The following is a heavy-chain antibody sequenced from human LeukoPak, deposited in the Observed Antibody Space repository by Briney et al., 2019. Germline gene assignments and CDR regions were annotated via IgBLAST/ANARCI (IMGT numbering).Heavy chain of an antibody. CDR1: GDSMNPYH. Sequence: SETLSLTCTVSGDSMNPYHWSWVRQPPGKGLEGIGYIYYSGTTKYNPSLNSRVSISIDTSKKQFSLKVTSVTAADTAVYYCARAHSYSGHAEADCWGEGTLVTVSS. V-gene: IGHV4-59*01. CDR2: IYYSGTT. CDR3: ARAHSYSGHAEADC. D-gene: IGHD5-12*01. J-gene: IGHJ4*02.